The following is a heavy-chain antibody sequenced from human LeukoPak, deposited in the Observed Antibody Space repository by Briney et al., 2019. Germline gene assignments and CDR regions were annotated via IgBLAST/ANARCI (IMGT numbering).Heavy chain of an antibody. Sequence: PGGSLRLSCAVSGFTFSRYWMSWVRQAPGKGLEWVAHIKQDGSEKYYVDSVKGRFTISRDNAKNSLYLQMNSLRAEDTAVYYCARDSRTTDYWGQGTLVTVSS. V-gene: IGHV3-7*01. D-gene: IGHD1-1*01. CDR3: ARDSRTTDY. J-gene: IGHJ4*02. CDR1: GFTFSRYW. CDR2: IKQDGSEK.